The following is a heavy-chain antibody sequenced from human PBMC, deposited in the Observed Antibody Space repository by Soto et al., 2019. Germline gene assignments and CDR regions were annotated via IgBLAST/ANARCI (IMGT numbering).Heavy chain of an antibody. D-gene: IGHD3-9*01. V-gene: IGHV1-2*02. J-gene: IGHJ6*02. CDR2: INPNSGDT. CDR3: ARDARGTRGFDEMDI. CDR1: GYIFTGYH. Sequence: GASVKVSCKASGYIFTGYHIHWVRQAPGRGLGWMGRINPNSGDTEYAQNFQGRVTMTRDTSFNLVYMEMSGLMSDDTAVYYCARDARGTRGFDEMDIWGQGTTVTVSS.